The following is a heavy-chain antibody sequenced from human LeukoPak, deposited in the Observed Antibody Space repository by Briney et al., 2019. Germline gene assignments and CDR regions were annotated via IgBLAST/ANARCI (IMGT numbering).Heavy chain of an antibody. CDR1: GDAFIPYT. V-gene: IGHV1-69*02. J-gene: IGHJ6*03. CDR3: ARGNHDGEYVVSGYYFYMDV. D-gene: IGHD4-17*01. CDR2: IIPSIDIS. Sequence: SVKVSCKASGDAFIPYTFSWVRQAPGQGLEWMGRIIPSIDISNYAQKFQGRVTLSADKDTTTTYMELTSLRSEDTAIYYCARGNHDGEYVVSGYYFYMDVWGKGTTVTVSS.